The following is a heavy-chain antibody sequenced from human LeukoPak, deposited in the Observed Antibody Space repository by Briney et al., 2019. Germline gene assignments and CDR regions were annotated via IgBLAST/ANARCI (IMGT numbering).Heavy chain of an antibody. CDR3: ARDSGSYFRGPSGYWYFDL. CDR2: IYTSGST. V-gene: IGHV4-4*07. D-gene: IGHD1-26*01. J-gene: IGHJ2*01. CDR1: GGPISSYY. Sequence: SETLSLTCTVSGGPISSYYWSWIRQPAGKGLEWIGRIYTSGSTNYNPSLKSRVTMSVDTSKNQFSLKLSSVTAADTAVYYCARDSGSYFRGPSGYWYFDLWGRGTLVTVSS.